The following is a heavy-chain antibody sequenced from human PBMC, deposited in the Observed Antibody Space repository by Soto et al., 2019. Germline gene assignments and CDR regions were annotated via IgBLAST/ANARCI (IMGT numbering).Heavy chain of an antibody. CDR3: AKPSVPRPRKTVTFDF. CDR2: ISGSGGST. CDR1: GFTFISYA. D-gene: IGHD4-17*01. J-gene: IGHJ5*01. Sequence: GGSLRLSCAVSGFTFISYAMSWVRQAPGKGLEWVSAISGSGGSTYYADSVKGRFTVSRDNSKNTLYLQMNSLRAEDTAVYYCAKPSVPRPRKTVTFDFWGQGTLVTVS. V-gene: IGHV3-23*01.